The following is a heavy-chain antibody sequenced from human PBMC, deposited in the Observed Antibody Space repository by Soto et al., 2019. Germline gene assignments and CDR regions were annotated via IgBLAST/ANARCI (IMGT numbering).Heavy chain of an antibody. CDR2: IYHTGST. CDR1: GASISSTYW. Sequence: PSETLSLTCVVSGASISSTYWWSWVRQPPGKGLEWIGEIYHTGSTKYNPSLKSRVTISIDKSNNEFSLKLNSVTAADTAVYYCARVAYCGGDCYRGFDPWGQGTLVTVS. V-gene: IGHV4-4*02. D-gene: IGHD2-21*02. CDR3: ARVAYCGGDCYRGFDP. J-gene: IGHJ5*02.